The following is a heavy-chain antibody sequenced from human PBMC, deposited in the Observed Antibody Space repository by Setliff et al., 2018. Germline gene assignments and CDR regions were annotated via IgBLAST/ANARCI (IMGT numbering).Heavy chain of an antibody. CDR2: IKSEIAGGTT. V-gene: IGHV3-15*01. CDR3: TTAHYTGNSRTLDF. D-gene: IGHD1-26*01. CDR1: GFTFSEEW. Sequence: GGSLRLSCAASGFTFSEEWMSWVRQAPGKGLERIGRIKSEIAGGTTDYGAPVKGRFTISRDDSKNTLPLQMNNLKTEDTALYYCTTAHYTGNSRTLDFWGPGTLVTVSS. J-gene: IGHJ4*02.